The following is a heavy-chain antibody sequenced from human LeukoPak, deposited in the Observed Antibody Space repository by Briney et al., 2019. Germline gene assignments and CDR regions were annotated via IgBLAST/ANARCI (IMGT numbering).Heavy chain of an antibody. D-gene: IGHD2-15*01. CDR3: ARKGSLVVVVAATPDYYYGMDV. Sequence: LPGGSLRLSCAASGFTFSSYWMSWVRQAPGKGLEWVAVISYDGSNKYYADSVKGRFTISRDNSKNTLYLQMNSLRAEDTAVYYCARKGSLVVVVAATPDYYYGMDVWGQGTTVTVSS. CDR1: GFTFSSYW. CDR2: ISYDGSNK. V-gene: IGHV3-30*03. J-gene: IGHJ6*02.